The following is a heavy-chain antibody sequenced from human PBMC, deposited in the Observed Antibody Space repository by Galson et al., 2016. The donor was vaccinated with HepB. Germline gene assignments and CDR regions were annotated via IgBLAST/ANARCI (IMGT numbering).Heavy chain of an antibody. CDR1: GFTFSSYW. CDR2: INQDGIEK. J-gene: IGHJ4*02. Sequence: SLRLSCATSGFTFSSYWMTWVRQAPGKGLEWVANINQDGIEKYYVGSVEGRFTISRDNAKKSLYLQMDSLRAEDTAVYYCARSGFLSWGQGTLVTVSS. CDR3: ARSGFLS. V-gene: IGHV3-7*01. D-gene: IGHD2/OR15-2a*01.